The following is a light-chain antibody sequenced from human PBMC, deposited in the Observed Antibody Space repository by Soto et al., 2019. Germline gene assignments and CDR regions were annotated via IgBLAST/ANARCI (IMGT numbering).Light chain of an antibody. CDR3: QQSYSTPWT. J-gene: IGKJ1*01. V-gene: IGKV1-39*01. CDR1: QSIRKY. CDR2: AAS. Sequence: DIQMTQSPSSLSASVGDRVIITCRASQSIRKYLNWYQHKPGKVPTLLIYAASSLQSGVPSRFSGSGSGTEFTLTITSLQPEDFATYYCQQSYSTPWTFGQGTRWIS.